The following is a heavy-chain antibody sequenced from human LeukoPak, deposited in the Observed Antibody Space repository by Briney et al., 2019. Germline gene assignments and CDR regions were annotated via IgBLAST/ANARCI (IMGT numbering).Heavy chain of an antibody. V-gene: IGHV5-51*01. J-gene: IGHJ4*02. D-gene: IGHD1/OR15-1a*01. CDR3: ATSESQTRFDF. CDR2: IYPGDSDL. Sequence: GESLKISCQGSGYSFTSYWIGWVRQMPGKGLEWMGIIYPGDSDLRYSPSFQGQVTISADKSISTAYLQWSSLKASDTAMYYCATSESQTRFDFWGQGTLVTVSS. CDR1: GYSFTSYW.